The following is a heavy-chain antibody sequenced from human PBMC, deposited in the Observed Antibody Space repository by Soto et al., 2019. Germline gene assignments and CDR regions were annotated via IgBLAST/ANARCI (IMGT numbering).Heavy chain of an antibody. V-gene: IGHV3-23*01. CDR2: ISGSGGST. J-gene: IGHJ6*03. D-gene: IGHD2-2*01. Sequence: GGSLRLSCAASGFTFSSYAMSWVRQAPGKGLEWVSAISGSGGSTYYADSVKGRFTISRDNSKNTLYLQMNSLRAEDTAVYYCAKDFKPAANYYYYYMDVWGKGTTVTVSS. CDR1: GFTFSSYA. CDR3: AKDFKPAANYYYYYMDV.